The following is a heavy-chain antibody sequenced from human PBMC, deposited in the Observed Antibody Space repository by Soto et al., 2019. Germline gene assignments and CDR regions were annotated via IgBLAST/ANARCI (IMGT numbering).Heavy chain of an antibody. J-gene: IGHJ4*02. CDR1: GGSISNYY. Sequence: SETLSLTCTVSGGSISNYYWSWIRQPPGKGLEWIGYIYYSGSTNYNPSLKSRVTISVDTSKNQFSLKLSSVTAADTAVYYCARDAFSSSHFDYWGQGIPVTVSS. D-gene: IGHD2-2*01. V-gene: IGHV4-59*01. CDR3: ARDAFSSSHFDY. CDR2: IYYSGST.